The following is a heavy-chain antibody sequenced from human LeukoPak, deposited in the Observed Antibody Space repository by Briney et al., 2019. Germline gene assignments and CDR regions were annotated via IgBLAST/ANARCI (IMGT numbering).Heavy chain of an antibody. D-gene: IGHD6-13*01. Sequence: ASVKVSCKASGYTFTSYDINWVRQATGQGLEWMGWMNPNSGNAGYAQKFQGRVTITRNTSISTAYMELSSLRSEDTAVYYCARGGHSSSWPYNLSPYYYYYMDVWGKGTTVTVSS. CDR3: ARGGHSSSWPYNLSPYYYYYMDV. J-gene: IGHJ6*03. V-gene: IGHV1-8*03. CDR1: GYTFTSYD. CDR2: MNPNSGNA.